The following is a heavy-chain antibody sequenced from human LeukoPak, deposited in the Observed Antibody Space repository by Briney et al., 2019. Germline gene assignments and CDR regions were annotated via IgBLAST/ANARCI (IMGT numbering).Heavy chain of an antibody. CDR3: ARVSTMVRVIDY. D-gene: IGHD3-10*01. V-gene: IGHV3-48*03. J-gene: IGHJ4*02. CDR2: ISSSGSTI. CDR1: GFTFSSYE. Sequence: GGSLRLSCAASGFTFSSYEMNWVRQAPGKGLEWVSYISSSGSTIYYADSVKSRFTISRDNAKNSLYLQMNSLRAEDTAVYYCARVSTMVRVIDYWGQGTLVTVSS.